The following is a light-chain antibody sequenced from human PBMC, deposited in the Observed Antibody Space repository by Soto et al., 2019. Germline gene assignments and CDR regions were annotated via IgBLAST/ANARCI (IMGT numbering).Light chain of an antibody. J-gene: IGKJ4*01. CDR2: DGS. CDR3: QQYDSYPLT. CDR1: QSINNL. Sequence: QITKSPSTLSASVGDRVTITCRASQSINNLLAWYQQKPGKAPKFLIYDGSTLESGVPSRFSGSGSGTEFTLTISSLQPEDFATYYCQQYDSYPLTFGGGTKVDIK. V-gene: IGKV1-5*01.